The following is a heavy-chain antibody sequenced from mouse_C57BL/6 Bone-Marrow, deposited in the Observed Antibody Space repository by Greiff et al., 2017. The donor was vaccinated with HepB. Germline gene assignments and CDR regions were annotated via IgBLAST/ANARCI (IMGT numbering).Heavy chain of an antibody. J-gene: IGHJ1*01. Sequence: VQLQQSGAELVRPWASVKLSCTASGFNIKDDYMHWVKQRPEQGLEWIGWIDPENGDTEYASKFQGKATITADTSYNTAYLQLSSLTSEDTAVYYCATHYGSYVWYFDVWGAGTTVTVSS. V-gene: IGHV14-4*01. CDR2: IDPENGDT. D-gene: IGHD2-1*01. CDR3: ATHYGSYVWYFDV. CDR1: GFNIKDDY.